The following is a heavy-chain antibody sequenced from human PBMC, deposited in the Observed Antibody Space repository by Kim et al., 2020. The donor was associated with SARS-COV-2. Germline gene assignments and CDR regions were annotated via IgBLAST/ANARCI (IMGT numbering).Heavy chain of an antibody. CDR3: ARDSYTWNGQRGERWFDP. D-gene: IGHD1-1*01. Sequence: KTRVAMSVDTSKNQFSLKLSSVTAADTAVYYCARDSYTWNGQRGERWFDPWGQGTLVTVSS. V-gene: IGHV4-4*06. J-gene: IGHJ5*02.